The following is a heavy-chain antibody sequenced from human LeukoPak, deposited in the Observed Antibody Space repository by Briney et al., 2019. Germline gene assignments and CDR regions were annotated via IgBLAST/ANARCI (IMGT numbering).Heavy chain of an antibody. V-gene: IGHV3-23*01. J-gene: IGHJ6*02. CDR3: ARRKVGPTNYYYGVDV. Sequence: GGSLRLSCAVSGFTFSSYSMGWFRQSPGKGLEWVSSVTASGLSTYYADSVKGRFTISRDNSKNTLYLQMNSLTADDTALYYCARRKVGPTNYYYGVDVGGQGTTVTLSS. D-gene: IGHD1-26*01. CDR1: GFTFSSYS. CDR2: VTASGLST.